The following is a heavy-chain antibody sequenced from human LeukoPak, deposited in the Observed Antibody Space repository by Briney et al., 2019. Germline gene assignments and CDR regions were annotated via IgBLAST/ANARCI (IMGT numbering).Heavy chain of an antibody. CDR1: GGSISSSSYY. CDR2: IYYSGST. V-gene: IGHV4-39*02. D-gene: IGHD6-13*01. J-gene: IGHJ4*02. CDR3: ARDRVAAAARDY. Sequence: PSETLSLTCTVSGGSISSSSYYWGWIRQPPGKGLEWIGSIYYSGSTYYNPSLKSRVTISVDTSKNQFSLKLSSVTAADTAVYYCARDRVAAAARDYWGQGTLVTVSS.